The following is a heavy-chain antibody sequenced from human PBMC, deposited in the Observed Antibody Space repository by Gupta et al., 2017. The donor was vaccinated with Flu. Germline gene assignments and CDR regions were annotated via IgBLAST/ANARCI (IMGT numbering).Heavy chain of an antibody. V-gene: IGHV3-48*03. Sequence: VQLAESGGGLLQPGGSLRLSCAASGFTSSSYEINWVGQAPGKGLEWVSYISSSGSTIYYADSVKGRFTSSRDNAKNSMYLQMNSLRDEEKAVYYCARDLRGDIVVVPAAIGEDWFDPWGQGTLVTVSS. CDR2: ISSSGSTI. CDR3: ARDLRGDIVVVPAAIGEDWFDP. D-gene: IGHD2-2*01. J-gene: IGHJ5*02. CDR1: GFTSSSYE.